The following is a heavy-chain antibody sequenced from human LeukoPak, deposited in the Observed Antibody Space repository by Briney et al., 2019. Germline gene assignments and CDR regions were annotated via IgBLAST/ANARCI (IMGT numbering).Heavy chain of an antibody. CDR1: GFTFRSYS. V-gene: IGHV3-48*01. CDR3: AKESCTSRCNFDY. Sequence: GGSLRLSCAASGFTFRSYSMNWVRQAPGKGLEWVSYISSSSTTIYYADSVKGRFTISRDNSKNTLYLQMNSLRAEDTAVYYCAKESCTSRCNFDYWGQGTLVTVSS. J-gene: IGHJ4*02. D-gene: IGHD2-2*01. CDR2: ISSSSTTI.